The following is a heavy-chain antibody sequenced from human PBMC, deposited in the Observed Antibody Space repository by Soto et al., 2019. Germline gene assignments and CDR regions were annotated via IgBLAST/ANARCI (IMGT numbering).Heavy chain of an antibody. V-gene: IGHV3-30*04. CDR2: ISYAVIYT. J-gene: IGHJ4*01. CDR1: GFTFSGFA. Sequence: QVQLVESGGDVVQPGRSLRLACAASGFTFSGFAMHWVRLAPGKGLEWVAVISYAVIYTNYPDSVRGRFSISRDNSKNTLYLQMNSLRPDDTAVYHCAREPWGYSGSSKHFDFWGHGTLVTVSS. CDR3: AREPWGYSGSSKHFDF. D-gene: IGHD6-6*01.